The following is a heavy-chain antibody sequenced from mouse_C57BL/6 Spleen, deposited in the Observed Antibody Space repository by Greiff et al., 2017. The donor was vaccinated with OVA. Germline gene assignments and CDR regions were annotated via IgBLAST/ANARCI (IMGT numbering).Heavy chain of an antibody. CDR1: GYTFTSYW. V-gene: IGHV1-52*01. J-gene: IGHJ2*01. D-gene: IGHD1-1*01. CDR2: IDPSESEN. Sequence: VQLQQSGAELVRPGSSVKLSCKASGYTFTSYWMHWVKQRPIQGLEWIGNIDPSESENHYNQKYKDKATLTVNKSYITAYMQLSSLTSEDSAVYYCERELFSTVVEDYWGEGTTLAVSS. CDR3: ERELFSTVVEDY.